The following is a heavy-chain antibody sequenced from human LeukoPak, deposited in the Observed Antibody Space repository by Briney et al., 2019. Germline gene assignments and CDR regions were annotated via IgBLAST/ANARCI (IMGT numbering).Heavy chain of an antibody. J-gene: IGHJ4*02. CDR2: ISYDGRDK. Sequence: GGSLRLTCAASGFTFSNVPMHWVRQAPGKGLEWVAVISYDGRDKYYAESVKGRFTISRDNSKNTLYLKMNSLRAEDTAVYYCAKEGSNGDFDYWGQGTLVTVSS. V-gene: IGHV3-30*04. CDR1: GFTFSNVP. CDR3: AKEGSNGDFDY. D-gene: IGHD1-26*01.